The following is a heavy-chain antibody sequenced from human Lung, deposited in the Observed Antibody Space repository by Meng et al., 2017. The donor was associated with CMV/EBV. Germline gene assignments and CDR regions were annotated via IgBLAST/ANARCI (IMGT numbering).Heavy chain of an antibody. V-gene: IGHV4-59*11. D-gene: IGHD6-6*01. CDR3: GRDASHGIDV. CDR2: IWHSGGA. Sequence: SETLSLTCSVSGDSITNHHWAWIRQPPGKGLEWVGYIWHSGGATYNPSLKGRVTISLDKSRTQFSLKVNSVTSADTAVYYCGRDASHGIDVWGQGTTVTVSS. CDR1: GDSITNHH. J-gene: IGHJ6*02.